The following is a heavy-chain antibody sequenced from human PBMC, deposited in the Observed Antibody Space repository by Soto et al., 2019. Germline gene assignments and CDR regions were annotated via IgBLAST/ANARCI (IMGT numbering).Heavy chain of an antibody. J-gene: IGHJ6*02. D-gene: IGHD2-8*02. CDR2: IYYSGST. V-gene: IGHV4-31*03. CDR3: ARDREGVRVLWRKRQDYGMDV. CDR1: GGSISSGGYY. Sequence: SETLSLTCTVSGGSISSGGYYWSWIRQHPGKGLEWIGYIYYSGSTYFNPSLKSRVTISVDTSKNQFSLKLRSVTAADTAVYHCARDREGVRVLWRKRQDYGMDVWGQGTTVTVSS.